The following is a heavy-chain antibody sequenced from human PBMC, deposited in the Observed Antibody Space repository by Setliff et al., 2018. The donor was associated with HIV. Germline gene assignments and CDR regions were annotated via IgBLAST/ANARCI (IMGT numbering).Heavy chain of an antibody. Sequence: PSETLSLTCTVSGGSISNNSYYWGWARQPPGKGLELVGNLFYNGNTYYNPSLKSRVTISVDTSKNQFSLKLSSVTAADTAIYFCARQFRYPNRAVAGVDYWGQGTLVTVSS. CDR3: ARQFRYPNRAVAGVDY. CDR2: LFYNGNT. CDR1: GGSISNNSYY. J-gene: IGHJ4*02. V-gene: IGHV4-39*01. D-gene: IGHD6-19*01.